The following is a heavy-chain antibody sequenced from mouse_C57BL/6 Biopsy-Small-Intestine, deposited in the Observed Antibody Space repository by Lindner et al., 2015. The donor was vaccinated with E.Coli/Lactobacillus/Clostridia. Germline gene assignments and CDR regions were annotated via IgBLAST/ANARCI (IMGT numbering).Heavy chain of an antibody. CDR1: GFTFSSYG. CDR2: ISDDGSYT. J-gene: IGHJ3*01. CDR3: ARAGGYYGSSYGFAY. D-gene: IGHD1-1*01. V-gene: IGHV5-4*01. Sequence: VQLQESGGDLVKPGGSLKLSCAASGFTFSSYGMSWVRQTPDKRLEWVATISDDGSYTYYPDNVKGRFTISRDNAKNNLYLQMSHLKSEDTAMYYCARAGGYYGSSYGFAYWGQGTLVTVSA.